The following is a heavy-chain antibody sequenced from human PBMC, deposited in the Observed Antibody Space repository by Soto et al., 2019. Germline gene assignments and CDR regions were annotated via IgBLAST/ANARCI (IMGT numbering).Heavy chain of an antibody. CDR3: AHHMKDSSGWYILRY. CDR2: TFSNDEK. D-gene: IGHD3-22*01. V-gene: IGHV2-26*01. J-gene: IGHJ4*02. CDR1: GFSLSDVTKG. Sequence: GSGPTLVNPTETLTLTCTVSGFSLSDVTKGVSWIRQPPGKALEWLAHTFSNDEKSFSTSLKSRVTISKDTSRSQVVLTMTNVDPVDTATYYCAHHMKDSSGWYILRYWGQGTLVTVSS.